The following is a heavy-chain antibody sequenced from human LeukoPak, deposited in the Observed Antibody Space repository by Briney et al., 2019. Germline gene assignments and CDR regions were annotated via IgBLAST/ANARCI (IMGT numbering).Heavy chain of an antibody. D-gene: IGHD4-11*01. J-gene: IGHJ3*02. CDR3: AREPDYSDAFDI. CDR2: IYYSGST. Sequence: SETLSLTCTVSGGSISSSSYYWGWIRQPPGKGLEWIGYIYYSGSTNYNPSLKSRVTISVDTSKNQFSLKLSSVTAADTAVYYCAREPDYSDAFDIWGQGTMVTVSS. V-gene: IGHV4-61*01. CDR1: GGSISSSSYY.